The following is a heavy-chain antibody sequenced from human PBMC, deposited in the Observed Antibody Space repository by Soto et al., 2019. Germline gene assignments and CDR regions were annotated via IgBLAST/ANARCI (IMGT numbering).Heavy chain of an antibody. V-gene: IGHV3-30-3*01. J-gene: IGHJ6*02. CDR2: ISYDGSNK. CDR3: ASQSPPPNYYYYYGMDV. Sequence: GGSLRLSCAASGVTFSSYAMHWVRQAPGKGLEWVAVISYDGSNKYYADSVKGRFTISRDNSKNTLYLQMNSLRAEDTAVYYCASQSPPPNYYYYYGMDVWGQGTTVTVSS. CDR1: GVTFSSYA.